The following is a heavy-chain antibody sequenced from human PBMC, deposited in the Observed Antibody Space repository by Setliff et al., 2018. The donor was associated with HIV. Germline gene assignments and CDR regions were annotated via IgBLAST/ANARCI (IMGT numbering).Heavy chain of an antibody. V-gene: IGHV4-38-2*01. CDR1: GYSISSGYY. J-gene: IGHJ5*02. D-gene: IGHD6-13*01. CDR3: ARIGSGWSVGWFDP. Sequence: SETLSLTCAVSGYSISSGYYWGWIRQPPGKGLEWIGCIDASANNYYIPSLKSRATISIDTSKNQLSLKLRSVTAADTAVYYCARIGSGWSVGWFDPWGQGTLVTVSS. CDR2: IDASANN.